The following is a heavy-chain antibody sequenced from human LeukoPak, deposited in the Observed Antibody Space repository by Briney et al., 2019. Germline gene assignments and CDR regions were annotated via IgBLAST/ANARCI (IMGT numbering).Heavy chain of an antibody. V-gene: IGHV1-8*01. D-gene: IGHD3-10*01. CDR1: GYTFTSYD. Sequence: GASVKVSCKASGYTFTSYDINWVRQATGQGLEWMGWMNPNSGNTGYAQKFQGRVTMTRNTSISTAYMELSSLRSEDTAVYYCARSYYGSGSYYQKRDYWGQGTLVTVSS. J-gene: IGHJ4*02. CDR3: ARSYYGSGSYYQKRDY. CDR2: MNPNSGNT.